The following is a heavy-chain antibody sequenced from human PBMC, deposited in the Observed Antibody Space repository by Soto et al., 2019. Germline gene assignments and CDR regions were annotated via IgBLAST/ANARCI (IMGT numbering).Heavy chain of an antibody. J-gene: IGHJ5*02. Sequence: SVKVSCKASGYTFTSNYLHWVRQAPGQGLEWMGIINPSGGITTYAQKFQGRVTMTRDTSTSTVYMELSSLRSEDTAVYYCARGLHKSGWYSYNWLDPWGQGTLVTVSS. V-gene: IGHV1-46*01. D-gene: IGHD6-19*01. CDR2: INPSGGIT. CDR1: GYTFTSNY. CDR3: ARGLHKSGWYSYNWLDP.